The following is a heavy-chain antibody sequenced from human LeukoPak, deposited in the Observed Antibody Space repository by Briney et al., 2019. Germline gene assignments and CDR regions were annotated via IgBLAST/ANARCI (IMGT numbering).Heavy chain of an antibody. D-gene: IGHD1-1*01. CDR3: ARVGFTTGFDY. J-gene: IGHJ4*02. Sequence: SVKVSCKASGGTFNNYGINWVRQAPGQGLEWMGGIIPIFDTPYYAQNFQDRFTITADESTSTAYMELTSLRSEDTAMYYCARVGFTTGFDYWGQGTLVTVSS. CDR2: IIPIFDTP. V-gene: IGHV1-69*13. CDR1: GGTFNNYG.